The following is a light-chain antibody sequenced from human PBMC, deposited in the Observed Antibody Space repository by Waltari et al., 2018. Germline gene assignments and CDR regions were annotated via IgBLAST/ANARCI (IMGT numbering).Light chain of an antibody. CDR1: SGSVSTSYY. J-gene: IGLJ3*02. V-gene: IGLV8-61*01. CDR3: VLYMGTGIWV. CDR2: STN. Sequence: QTVVTQEPSFSVSPGGTVTLTCALSSGSVSTSYYPSWYQQTPGQAPRTLIYSTNTRSSGGPDRFSGSILGNKAALTITGAQADDESDYYCVLYMGTGIWVFGGGTKLTVL.